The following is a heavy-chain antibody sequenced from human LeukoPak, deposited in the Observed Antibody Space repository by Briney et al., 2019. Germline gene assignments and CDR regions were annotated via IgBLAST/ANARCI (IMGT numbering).Heavy chain of an antibody. CDR3: AKSSGSRRRDAFDI. J-gene: IGHJ3*02. CDR2: ISWNSGSI. D-gene: IGHD1-26*01. V-gene: IGHV3-9*01. CDR1: GFTFDDYA. Sequence: GGSLRLSCAASGFTFDDYAMHWVRQAPGKGLEWVSGISWNSGSIGNADSVKGRFTISRDNAKNSLYLQMNSLRAEDTALYYCAKSSGSRRRDAFDIWGQGTMVTVSS.